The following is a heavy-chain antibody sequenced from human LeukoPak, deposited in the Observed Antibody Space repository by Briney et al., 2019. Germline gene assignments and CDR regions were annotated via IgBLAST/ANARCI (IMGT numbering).Heavy chain of an antibody. Sequence: GASVKVSCKASGYTFTSYYMHWVRQAPGQGLEWMGIINPSGGSTSYAQKFQGRVTMTRDTSTSTVYMELSSLRSEDTAVYYCARVGDIVVVPAAEGYGMDVWGQGATVTVS. V-gene: IGHV1-46*01. J-gene: IGHJ6*02. CDR2: INPSGGST. D-gene: IGHD2-2*01. CDR1: GYTFTSYY. CDR3: ARVGDIVVVPAAEGYGMDV.